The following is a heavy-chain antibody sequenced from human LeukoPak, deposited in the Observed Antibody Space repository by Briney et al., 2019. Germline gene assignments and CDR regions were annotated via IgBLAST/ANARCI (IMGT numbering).Heavy chain of an antibody. CDR3: ASTRYCSGGSCFVFDI. Sequence: ASVKVSCKASGCTFSSYAISWVRQAPGQGLEWMGGVIPIFGTANYAQKFQGRVTITADESTSTAYMELSSLRSEDTAVYYCASTRYCSGGSCFVFDIWSQGTMVTVSS. CDR2: VIPIFGTA. V-gene: IGHV1-69*01. D-gene: IGHD2-15*01. CDR1: GCTFSSYA. J-gene: IGHJ3*02.